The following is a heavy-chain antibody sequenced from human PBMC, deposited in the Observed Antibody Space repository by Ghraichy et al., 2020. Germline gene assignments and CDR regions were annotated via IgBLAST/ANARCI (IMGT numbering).Heavy chain of an antibody. CDR3: ATVGIGATVVTHGDY. CDR1: GFTFSNYA. V-gene: IGHV3-23*01. D-gene: IGHD4-23*01. Sequence: GESLNISCAASGFTFSNYAMTWVRQAPGKGLEWVSTVRGNGDTTYYADSVKGRFTISRDNSKNTLYLQMISLRAEDTAIYYCATVGIGATVVTHGDYWGQGTLVTVSS. J-gene: IGHJ4*02. CDR2: VRGNGDTT.